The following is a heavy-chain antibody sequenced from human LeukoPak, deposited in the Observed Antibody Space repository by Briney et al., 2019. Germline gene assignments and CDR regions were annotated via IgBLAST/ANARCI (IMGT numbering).Heavy chain of an antibody. Sequence: SVKVSCKASGGTFSSYAISWVRQAPGQGLEWMGRIIPILGIANYAQKFQGRVTITADKSTSTAYMELSSLGSEDTAVYYCARARSYSTVTPFYYYGMDVWGQGTTVTVSS. CDR2: IIPILGIA. V-gene: IGHV1-69*04. D-gene: IGHD4-17*01. CDR1: GGTFSSYA. CDR3: ARARSYSTVTPFYYYGMDV. J-gene: IGHJ6*02.